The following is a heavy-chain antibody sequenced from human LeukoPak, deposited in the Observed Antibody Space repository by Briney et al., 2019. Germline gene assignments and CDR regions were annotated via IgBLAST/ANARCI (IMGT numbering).Heavy chain of an antibody. CDR1: GYTFTGYY. CDR2: INPNSGGT. D-gene: IGHD3-22*01. V-gene: IGHV1-2*06. CDR3: ARDNYYYDSSAPDY. J-gene: IGHJ4*02. Sequence: GASVKVSCKASGYTFTGYYMHWVRQAPGQGLEWMGRINPNSGGTNYAQKFQGRVTMTRDTSISTAYMELSRLRSDDTAVYYCARDNYYYDSSAPDYWGQGTLVTVSS.